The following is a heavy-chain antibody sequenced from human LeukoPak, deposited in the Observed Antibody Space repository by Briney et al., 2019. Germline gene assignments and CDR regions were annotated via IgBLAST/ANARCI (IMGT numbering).Heavy chain of an antibody. CDR2: IFYSGTT. CDR1: GFTFDDYG. Sequence: PGGSLRLSCAASGFTFDDYGMSWIRQPPGKGLEWIGYIFYSGTTNYNPSLESRVTISVDTSKNQFSLRMSSVTAADTAVYYCARSVVPAANRDAFNLWGQGTMVTVSS. CDR3: ARSVVPAANRDAFNL. D-gene: IGHD2-2*01. V-gene: IGHV4-59*01. J-gene: IGHJ3*01.